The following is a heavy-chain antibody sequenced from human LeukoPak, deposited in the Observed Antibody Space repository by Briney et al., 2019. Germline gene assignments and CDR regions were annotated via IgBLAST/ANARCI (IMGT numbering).Heavy chain of an antibody. J-gene: IGHJ4*02. CDR1: GYSIGSGYY. D-gene: IGHD3-3*01. CDR2: IYHSGST. Sequence: SETLSLTCTVSGYSIGSGYYWGWIRQPPGKGLEWIGSIYHSGSTYYNPSLKSRVTISVDTSKNQFSLKLSSVTAADTAVYFCARGAEYYAIWRGYAGYSDYWGQGISVTDSS. CDR3: ARGAEYYAIWRGYAGYSDY. V-gene: IGHV4-38-2*02.